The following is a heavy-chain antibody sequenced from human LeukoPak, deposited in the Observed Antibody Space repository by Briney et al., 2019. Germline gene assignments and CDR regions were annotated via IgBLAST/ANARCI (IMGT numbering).Heavy chain of an antibody. CDR2: IHETGDS. CDR3: AATGR. CDR1: GLALRNYH. J-gene: IGHJ4*02. Sequence: GGSLRLSCVGSGLALRNYHVTWVRQAPGKGLEWVADIHETGDSHYADSVKGRFTISRENAKNSVYLQMNSLRADDTAVYYCAATGRWGQGTLVGVSS. V-gene: IGHV3-69-1*02.